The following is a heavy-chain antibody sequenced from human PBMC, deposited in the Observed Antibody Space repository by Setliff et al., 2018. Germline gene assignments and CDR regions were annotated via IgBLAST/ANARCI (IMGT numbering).Heavy chain of an antibody. J-gene: IGHJ6*03. D-gene: IGHD3-10*01. Sequence: GASVKVSCKASGYTLTNYYMHWVRQAPGQGLEWMGIINPSGGSTSYAQKFQGRVTMTRDTSTSTVYMELSSLRSEDTAVYYCARTGLLWFGELFHYYYYMDVWGKGTTVTVSS. V-gene: IGHV1-46*03. CDR3: ARTGLLWFGELFHYYYYMDV. CDR2: INPSGGST. CDR1: GYTLTNYY.